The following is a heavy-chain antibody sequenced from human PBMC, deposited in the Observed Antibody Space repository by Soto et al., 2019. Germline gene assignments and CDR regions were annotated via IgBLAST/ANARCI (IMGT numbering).Heavy chain of an antibody. CDR3: AKDLLAAALWFGNWFDP. Sequence: EGSLRLSCAASGFTFSSYAMSWVRQAPGKGLEWVSAISGSGGSTYYADSVKGRFTISRDNSKNTLYLQMNSLRAEDTAVYYCAKDLLAAALWFGNWFDPWGQGTLVTVSS. CDR2: ISGSGGST. D-gene: IGHD6-13*01. CDR1: GFTFSSYA. V-gene: IGHV3-23*01. J-gene: IGHJ5*02.